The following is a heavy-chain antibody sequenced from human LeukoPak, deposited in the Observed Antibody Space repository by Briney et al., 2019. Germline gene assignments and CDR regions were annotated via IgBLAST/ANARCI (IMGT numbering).Heavy chain of an antibody. V-gene: IGHV1-3*04. Sequence: ASVKVSCKASGYTFTSYTMHWVRQAPGQRLEWMGWIDTGNGNTRYSQKFQGRVTITRDTSASTAYMELSSLRSEDTAVYYCARDTFGTSRPSDYWGQGTLVTVSS. CDR1: GYTFTSYT. D-gene: IGHD2-2*01. CDR3: ARDTFGTSRPSDY. CDR2: IDTGNGNT. J-gene: IGHJ4*02.